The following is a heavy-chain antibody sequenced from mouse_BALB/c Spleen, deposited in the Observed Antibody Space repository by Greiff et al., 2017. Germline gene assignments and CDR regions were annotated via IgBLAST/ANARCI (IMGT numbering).Heavy chain of an antibody. CDR2: IWWNDDK. Sequence: QVQLKESGPGILQPSQTLSLTCSFSGFSLSTSGMSVGWIRQPSGKGLEWLAHIWWNDDKYYNPALKSRLTISKDTSNNQVFLKIASVVTADTATYYCARMGGNYYFDYWGQGTTLTVSS. V-gene: IGHV8-8*01. J-gene: IGHJ2*01. CDR3: ARMGGNYYFDY. D-gene: IGHD2-1*01. CDR1: GFSLSTSGMS.